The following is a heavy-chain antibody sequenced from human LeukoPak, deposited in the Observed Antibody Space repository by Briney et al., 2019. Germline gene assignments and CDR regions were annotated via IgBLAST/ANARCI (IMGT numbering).Heavy chain of an antibody. CDR3: ARDPGAYGDYFRPSGWDS. V-gene: IGHV1-69*06. D-gene: IGHD4-17*01. CDR1: GGTFSSYA. Sequence: ASVKISCKASGGTFSSYAISWVRQAPGQGLEWMGGIIPIFGTANNAQKFQGRVTITADTSTSTAYMELRNLISEDTAVYYCARDPGAYGDYFRPSGWDSWGQGTLVIVSS. CDR2: IIPIFGTA. J-gene: IGHJ4*02.